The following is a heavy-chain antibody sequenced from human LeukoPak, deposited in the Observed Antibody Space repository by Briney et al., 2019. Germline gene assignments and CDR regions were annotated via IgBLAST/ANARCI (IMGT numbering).Heavy chain of an antibody. V-gene: IGHV4-59*08. CDR1: GGSISGFY. Sequence: SETLSLTCTVSGGSISGFYWSWIRQPPGKGLEWIGYIYYTGSTNYNPSLKSRVTISVDTSKNQFSLKLSSVTAADTAVYYCAKGYCRGNSCYDDRGAFDYWGQGTLVTVSS. D-gene: IGHD2-2*01. J-gene: IGHJ4*02. CDR2: IYYTGST. CDR3: AKGYCRGNSCYDDRGAFDY.